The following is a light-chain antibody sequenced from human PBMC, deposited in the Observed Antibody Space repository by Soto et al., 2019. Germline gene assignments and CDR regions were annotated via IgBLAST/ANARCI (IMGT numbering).Light chain of an antibody. CDR1: SSNIGNNY. CDR3: GTWDDSLRGGV. CDR2: DTN. V-gene: IGLV1-51*01. Sequence: QSVLTQPPSVSAAPRQKVTLSCSGSSSNIGNNYVSWYQQLPGAAPKLLIYDTNKRPSGIPDRFSGSKSGTSATLAITGLQTGDEADYYCGTWDDSLRGGVFGGGTKVTVL. J-gene: IGLJ2*01.